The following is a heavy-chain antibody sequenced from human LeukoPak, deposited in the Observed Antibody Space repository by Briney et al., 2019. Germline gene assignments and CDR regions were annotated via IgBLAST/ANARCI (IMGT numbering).Heavy chain of an antibody. D-gene: IGHD3-10*01. V-gene: IGHV3-53*01. CDR2: IYSCGRT. J-gene: IGHJ3*02. CDR1: GFIVSSNY. Sequence: GRSLRLSCAASGFIVSSNYMSWVRQAPGQGLDWIAVIYSCGRTYSADSVKVRFTISRYNSRNTLYLQMNSLRAEDTAVYYCARGLGRELDGAFDIWGQGTMVTVSS. CDR3: ARGLGRELDGAFDI.